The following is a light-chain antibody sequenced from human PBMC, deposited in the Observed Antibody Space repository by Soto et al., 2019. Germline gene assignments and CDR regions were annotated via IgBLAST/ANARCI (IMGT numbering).Light chain of an antibody. Sequence: IQVTQSPPSLSASVGDRVTITCRGSQYIGNYLNWYQQKPGKAPKLLVYAASSLQSGVQSRFSGSGSGTDFTLTIGSLQPEEFATYYCKQGYSFPVTFGGGTKVDIK. CDR2: AAS. V-gene: IGKV1-6*02. CDR1: QYIGNY. J-gene: IGKJ4*01. CDR3: KQGYSFPVT.